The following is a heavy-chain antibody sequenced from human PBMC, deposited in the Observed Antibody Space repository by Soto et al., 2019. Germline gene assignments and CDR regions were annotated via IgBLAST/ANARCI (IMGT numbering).Heavy chain of an antibody. CDR3: ARRPLNSNGAY. CDR2: IYSGGST. J-gene: IGHJ4*02. Sequence: EVQLVESGGGLIQPGGSLRLSCAASGFTVSTNDMSWVRQAPGKGLEWVSLIYSGGSTHYADSVKGRFTISRDNTNNTLYPQLNSRRAEDTAVYYCARRPLNSNGAYWGQGTLVTVSS. D-gene: IGHD3-22*01. CDR1: GFTVSTND. V-gene: IGHV3-53*01.